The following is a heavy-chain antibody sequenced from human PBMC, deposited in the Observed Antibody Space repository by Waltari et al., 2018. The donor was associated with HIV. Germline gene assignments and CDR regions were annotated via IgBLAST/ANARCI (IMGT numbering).Heavy chain of an antibody. D-gene: IGHD6-19*01. V-gene: IGHV3-23*01. CDR3: AHQISGQWLTPGH. Sequence: EVQLLESGGGLVQPGESLRLSCTASGFAFNNYAMNWVRQAPGEGMEWVSAISASSFIHTYYADSVRGRFTGSRDNSKSTTYLQMNSLRVEDTAVYYCAHQISGQWLTPGHWGQGTLVTVSS. CDR2: ISASSFIHT. CDR1: GFAFNNYA. J-gene: IGHJ4*02.